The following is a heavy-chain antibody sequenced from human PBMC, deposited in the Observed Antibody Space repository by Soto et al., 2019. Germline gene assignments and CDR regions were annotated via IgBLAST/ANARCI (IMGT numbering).Heavy chain of an antibody. Sequence: EVNLGESGGGVVRPGGSLRLSCAASGFTFQAYAMTWVRQVPGKGLEFVSDINWNGGSVTYAESVKGRSTLSRDIAKHDQYLQMDSLSAEDTSFYYWARTGDISSVNYYYFMCVWGKGTTVTVS. CDR1: GFTFQAYA. CDR3: ARTGDISSVNYYYFMCV. CDR2: INWNGGSV. J-gene: IGHJ6*03. V-gene: IGHV3-20*04. D-gene: IGHD3-9*01.